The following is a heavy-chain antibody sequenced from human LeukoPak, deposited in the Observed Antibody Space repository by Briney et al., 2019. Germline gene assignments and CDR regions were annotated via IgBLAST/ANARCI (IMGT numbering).Heavy chain of an antibody. V-gene: IGHV4-39*02. J-gene: IGHJ4*02. D-gene: IGHD1-26*01. Sequence: SETLSLTCTVSGVSISSSDYYWGWFRQPPGKGLEWIGSVYYSGSTYYNPSLKSRVTISVDTPKNQFSLKLSSVTAADTAVYSCAREVGPVTSHRIDSWGQGSLVTVSS. CDR1: GVSISSSDYY. CDR2: VYYSGST. CDR3: AREVGPVTSHRIDS.